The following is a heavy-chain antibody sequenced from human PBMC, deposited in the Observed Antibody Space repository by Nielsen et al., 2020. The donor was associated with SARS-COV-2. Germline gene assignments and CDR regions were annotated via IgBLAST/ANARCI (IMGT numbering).Heavy chain of an antibody. D-gene: IGHD2-2*01. CDR3: ARGGDIVVVPAAIIDY. Sequence: ASVPVSCLAYGYRFARGYMHCVRQSSGQGLEWMGIINPSGGSTSYAQKFQGRVTMTRDTSTSTVYMELSSLRSEDTAVYYCARGGDIVVVPAAIIDYWGQGTLVTVSS. J-gene: IGHJ4*02. CDR2: INPSGGST. CDR1: GYRFARGY. V-gene: IGHV1-46*01.